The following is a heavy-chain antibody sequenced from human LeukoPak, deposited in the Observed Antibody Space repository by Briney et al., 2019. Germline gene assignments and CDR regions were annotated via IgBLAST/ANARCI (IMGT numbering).Heavy chain of an antibody. Sequence: PSETLSLTCTVSGGSISSYYWSWIRQPSGKGLEWIGYIYYSGSTNYNPSLKSRVTISVDTSKNQFSLKLSSVTAADTAVYYCARDSSSKANWFDPWGQGTLVTVSS. CDR1: GGSISSYY. CDR2: IYYSGST. V-gene: IGHV4-59*01. D-gene: IGHD2-2*01. J-gene: IGHJ5*02. CDR3: ARDSSSKANWFDP.